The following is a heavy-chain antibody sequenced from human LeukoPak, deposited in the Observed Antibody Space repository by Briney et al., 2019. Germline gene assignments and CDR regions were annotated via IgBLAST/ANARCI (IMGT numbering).Heavy chain of an antibody. CDR1: GYSISSGYY. D-gene: IGHD3-16*01. J-gene: IGHJ4*02. CDR2: IYHSGST. V-gene: IGHV4-38-2*01. CDR3: ASLTPGGGFDY. Sequence: SETLSLTCAVSGYSISSGYYCGWIRQPPGKGLEWIGSIYHSGSTYYNPSLKSRVTISVDTSKNQFSLKLSSVTAADTAVYYCASLTPGGGFDYWGQGTLVTVSS.